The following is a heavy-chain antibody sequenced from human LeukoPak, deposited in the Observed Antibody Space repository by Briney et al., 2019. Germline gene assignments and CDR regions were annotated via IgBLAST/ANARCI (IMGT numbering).Heavy chain of an antibody. V-gene: IGHV4-61*02. CDR2: IYISGST. CDR1: GGSISRGSYY. J-gene: IGHJ4*02. CDR3: AKGGTVAGTIGYYFDY. D-gene: IGHD6-19*01. Sequence: NSSETLSLTCTVSGGSISRGSYYWSWIRQPAGKGLEWIGRIYISGSTNYNPSLKSRVTISVDTSKNQFSLKLSSVTAADTAVYYCAKGGTVAGTIGYYFDYWGQGTLVTVSS.